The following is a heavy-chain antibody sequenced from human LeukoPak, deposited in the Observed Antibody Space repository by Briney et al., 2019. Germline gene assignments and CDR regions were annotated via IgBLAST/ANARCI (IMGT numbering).Heavy chain of an antibody. Sequence: PSETLSLTCTVSGGSISSSNYYWGWIRQPPGKGLEWIGSIYYSGSTYYNPSLKSRVTISVDTSKNQFSLKLSSVTAADTAVYYCAHSSGWFFRNFDYWGQGTLVTVSS. V-gene: IGHV4-39*07. CDR1: GGSISSSNYY. CDR2: IYYSGST. J-gene: IGHJ4*02. CDR3: AHSSGWFFRNFDY. D-gene: IGHD6-19*01.